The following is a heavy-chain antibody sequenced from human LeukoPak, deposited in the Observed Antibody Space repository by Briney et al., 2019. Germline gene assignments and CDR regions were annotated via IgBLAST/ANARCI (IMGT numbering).Heavy chain of an antibody. CDR2: INPNSSGT. CDR1: GYTFTGYY. Sequence: ASVKVSCKASGYTFTGYYMHWVRQAPGQGLEWMGWINPNSSGTNYAQKFQGRVTMTRDTSISTAYMELSRLRSDETAVYYCARERAGGRLEVAGRGWFDPWGQGTLVTVSS. V-gene: IGHV1-2*02. CDR3: ARERAGGRLEVAGRGWFDP. J-gene: IGHJ5*02. D-gene: IGHD6-19*01.